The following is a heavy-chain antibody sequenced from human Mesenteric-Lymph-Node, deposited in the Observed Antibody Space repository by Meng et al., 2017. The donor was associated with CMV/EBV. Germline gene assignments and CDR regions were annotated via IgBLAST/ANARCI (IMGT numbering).Heavy chain of an antibody. CDR1: GLTFANYG. D-gene: IGHD3-10*01. J-gene: IGHJ4*02. CDR3: SRTEIIPGSGRSDY. CDR2: ISASNGDR. V-gene: IGHV1-18*01. Sequence: KASGLTFANYGFSWVRQAPGQGIEWMGWISASNGDRKYAQHFQDRLTMTTDTYTTTAYMELRSLRSDDTALYYCSRTEIIPGSGRSDYWGQGSLVTVSS.